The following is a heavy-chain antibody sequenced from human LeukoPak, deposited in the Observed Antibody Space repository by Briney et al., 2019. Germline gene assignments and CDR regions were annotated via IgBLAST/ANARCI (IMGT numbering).Heavy chain of an antibody. V-gene: IGHV4-59*01. CDR1: GCSFSSYD. CDR2: VYNSGST. CDR3: ARVASYTSTSYALDI. Sequence: SETLSLSCTASGCSFSSYDMSWIRQPPGKGLEWIGYVYNSGSTNYNPSLKSRVTTSLDTSKNQFSLKLSSVTAADTAVYYCARVASYTSTSYALDIWGQGTLVTVSS. D-gene: IGHD6-6*01. J-gene: IGHJ3*02.